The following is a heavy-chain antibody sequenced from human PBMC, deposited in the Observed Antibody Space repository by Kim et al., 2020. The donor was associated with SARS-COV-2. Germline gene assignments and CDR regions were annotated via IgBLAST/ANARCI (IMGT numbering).Heavy chain of an antibody. CDR2: IYYSGST. CDR1: GGSISSSSYY. J-gene: IGHJ4*02. Sequence: SETLSLTCTVSGGSISSSSYYWGWIRQPPGKGLEWIGSIYYSGSTYYNPSLKSRVTISVDTSKNQFSLKLSSVTAADTAVYYCARYPQVGPRPGIAAAGIDYWGQGTLVTVSS. D-gene: IGHD6-13*01. CDR3: ARYPQVGPRPGIAAAGIDY. V-gene: IGHV4-39*01.